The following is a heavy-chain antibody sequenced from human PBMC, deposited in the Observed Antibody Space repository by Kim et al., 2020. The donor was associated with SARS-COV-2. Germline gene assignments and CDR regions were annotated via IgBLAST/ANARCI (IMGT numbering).Heavy chain of an antibody. V-gene: IGHV3-23*01. J-gene: IGHJ4*01. CDR1: GFTFSSYA. Sequence: SLRLSCAASGFTFSSYAMSWVRQAPGPGLEWVSTISGSGGRTYYADSVKGRFTISSDNSTNTLYLQMNRLRAEAPAVSSCAKTRRVGAFFRIGGFDF. CDR3: AKTRRVGAFFRIGGFDF. D-gene: IGHD3-10*01. CDR2: ISGSGGRT.